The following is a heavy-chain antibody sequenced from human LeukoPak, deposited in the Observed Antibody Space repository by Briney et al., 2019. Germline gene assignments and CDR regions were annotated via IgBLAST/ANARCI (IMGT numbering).Heavy chain of an antibody. CDR1: GYTFTSYA. J-gene: IGHJ4*02. V-gene: IGHV1-3*01. CDR2: ISAGNGNT. D-gene: IGHD1-14*01. CDR3: ARDSKYRSIDY. Sequence: GASVKVSCKASGYTFTSYAIHWVRQAPGQRLEWMGWISAGNGNTKYSQNFQGRVTFISNTSATTAFMELSSLRSEDAAVYYCARDSKYRSIDYWGQGTLVTVSS.